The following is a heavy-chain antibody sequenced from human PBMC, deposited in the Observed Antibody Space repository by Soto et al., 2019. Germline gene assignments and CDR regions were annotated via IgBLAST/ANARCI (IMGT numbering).Heavy chain of an antibody. D-gene: IGHD3-22*01. CDR3: TEDIFDYDSSGYAYDY. CDR2: ISSSATDM. V-gene: IGHV3-21*01. Sequence: EVQLVESGGGLVKPGGSLRLSCEASGFAFNNYNMNWVRQAPGKGLEWVSSISSSATDMFYADSVKGRFNISRDNAKNALYLQMNSMRAEETAVYYCTEDIFDYDSSGYAYDYWGQGTLVTVSS. J-gene: IGHJ4*02. CDR1: GFAFNNYN.